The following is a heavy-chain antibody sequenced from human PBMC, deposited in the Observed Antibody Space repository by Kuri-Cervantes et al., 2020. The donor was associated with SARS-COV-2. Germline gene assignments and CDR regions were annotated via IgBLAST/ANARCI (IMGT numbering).Heavy chain of an antibody. Sequence: LSLTCAASGFTFSSYAMHWVRQAPGKGLEWVAVISYDGSNKYYADSVRGRFTISRDNSKNTLYLQMNSLRAEDTAVYYCARVRGRNDFWSGYRERWGDAFDIWGQGTMVTVSS. V-gene: IGHV3-30-3*01. CDR3: ARVRGRNDFWSGYRERWGDAFDI. CDR2: ISYDGSNK. D-gene: IGHD3-3*01. J-gene: IGHJ3*02. CDR1: GFTFSSYA.